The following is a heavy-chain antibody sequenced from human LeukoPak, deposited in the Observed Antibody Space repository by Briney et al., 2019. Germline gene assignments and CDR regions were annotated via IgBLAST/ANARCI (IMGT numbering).Heavy chain of an antibody. V-gene: IGHV3-23*01. Sequence: GGSLRLSCAASGFSFSSYTMNWVRQAPGKGLEWVSAISGSGGSTYYADSVKGRFTISRDNSKNTLYLQMNSLRAEDTAAYYCAKGGIAAAGLVPIDYWGQGTLVTVSS. CDR1: GFSFSSYT. CDR2: ISGSGGST. J-gene: IGHJ4*02. D-gene: IGHD6-13*01. CDR3: AKGGIAAAGLVPIDY.